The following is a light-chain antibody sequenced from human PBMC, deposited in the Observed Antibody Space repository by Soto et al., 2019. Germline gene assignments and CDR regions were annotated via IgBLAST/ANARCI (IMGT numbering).Light chain of an antibody. J-gene: IGKJ3*01. V-gene: IGKV3-20*01. CDR2: GTS. Sequence: EIVLTQSPGTLSLSPGQRATLSCRASQSVSSSYLAWYQQKPGQAPRLLIFGTSNRATGVPDRFSGSGSGTDFRLTISRLEPEDFAVYYCQQYDSSPLFTFGPGTKVD. CDR1: QSVSSSY. CDR3: QQYDSSPLFT.